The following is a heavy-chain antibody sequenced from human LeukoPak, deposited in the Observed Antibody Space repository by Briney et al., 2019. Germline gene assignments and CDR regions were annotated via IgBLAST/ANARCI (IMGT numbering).Heavy chain of an antibody. Sequence: ASVKVSCKPSGYTSTGYYMHWVRQAPGQELEWMGWINPNSGGTDDAQKLQGRVTMTRDTSISTAYMELSGLRSDDTAVYYCARGPHWDPHFDYWGQGTLVTVSS. J-gene: IGHJ4*02. D-gene: IGHD7-27*01. CDR2: INPNSGGT. CDR1: GYTSTGYY. V-gene: IGHV1-2*02. CDR3: ARGPHWDPHFDY.